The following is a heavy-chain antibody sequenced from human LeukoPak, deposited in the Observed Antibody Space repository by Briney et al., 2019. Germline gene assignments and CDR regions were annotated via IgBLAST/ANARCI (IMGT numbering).Heavy chain of an antibody. CDR1: GGSITTTNW. CDR3: AREILGGFNPGAY. J-gene: IGHJ4*02. CDR2: VSLEGVR. Sequence: PSETLSLTCGVSGGSITTTNWWSWVRQFPGQGLQWIGEVSLEGVRNYNPSLTSRVTMSLDRAKNLLSLNLNSVTAADTAVYYCAREILGGFNPGAYWGQGTLVTVSS. V-gene: IGHV4-4*02. D-gene: IGHD1-14*01.